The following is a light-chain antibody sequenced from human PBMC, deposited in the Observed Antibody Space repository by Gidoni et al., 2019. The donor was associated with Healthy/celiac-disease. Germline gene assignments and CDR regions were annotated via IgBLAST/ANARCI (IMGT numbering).Light chain of an antibody. CDR1: SSDVGGYNY. V-gene: IGLV2-8*01. CDR2: EVS. J-gene: IGLJ2*01. CDR3: SSYAGSNNLVV. Sequence: VTISCTGTSSDVGGYNYVSWYQQHPGKTPKLMIYEVSKRPSGVPDRFSGSKSGNTASLTVSGLQAEDEADYYCSSYAGSNNLVVFGGGTKLTVL.